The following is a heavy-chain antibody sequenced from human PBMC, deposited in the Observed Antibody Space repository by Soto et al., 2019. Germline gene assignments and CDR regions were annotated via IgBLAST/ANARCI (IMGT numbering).Heavy chain of an antibody. CDR3: ARDRGGYDYVWGLDV. Sequence: SETLSLTCTVSGGSVRSYYWSWIRQPPGKGLEWIGDIYYSGSTNYNPSLKSRVTISVDTSKIRFSLRLNSVTAADTAVYYCARDRGGYDYVWGLDVWGQGITGTV. J-gene: IGHJ6*02. CDR1: GGSVRSYY. V-gene: IGHV4-59*02. D-gene: IGHD3-16*01. CDR2: IYYSGST.